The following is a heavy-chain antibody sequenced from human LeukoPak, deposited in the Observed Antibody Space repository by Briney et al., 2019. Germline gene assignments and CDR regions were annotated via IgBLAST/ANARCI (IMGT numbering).Heavy chain of an antibody. D-gene: IGHD3-22*01. J-gene: IGHJ1*01. V-gene: IGHV3-66*01. CDR2: IYSGGTT. Sequence: GGSLRLSCAASGFTVSSNYMSWVRQAPGKGLEWVSVIYSGGTTYYADSVKGRFTISRDNSKNTLYLQMNSLRAEDTAVYYCARTYGAHDSSGPEYFQHWGQGTLVTVSS. CDR3: ARTYGAHDSSGPEYFQH. CDR1: GFTVSSNY.